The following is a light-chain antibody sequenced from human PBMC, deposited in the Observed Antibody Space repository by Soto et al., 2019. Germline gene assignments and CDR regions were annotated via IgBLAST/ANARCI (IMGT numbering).Light chain of an antibody. CDR1: SSDVGRYNL. V-gene: IGLV2-23*01. CDR2: GGT. Sequence: QSVLTQPASVSGSPGQSITISCTGTSSDVGRYNLFSWYQQHPGEAPKLMIYGGTKRPSGVSTRFSGSKSGNTASLTISGLQAEDEADYYCCSYAGINTYYVFGTGTKVTVL. CDR3: CSYAGINTYYV. J-gene: IGLJ1*01.